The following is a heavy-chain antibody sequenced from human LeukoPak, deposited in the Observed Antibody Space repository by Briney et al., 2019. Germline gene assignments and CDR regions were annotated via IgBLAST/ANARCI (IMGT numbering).Heavy chain of an antibody. Sequence: GGSLTLSCAASGFTFSSFDMNWVRQAPGKGLEWISYISSSGSPIYYADSVKGRFTISRNNAKNSLYLQMNSLRAEDTAVYYCATQGRSTKLGIWGQGTMVTVSS. CDR3: ATQGRSTKLGI. D-gene: IGHD2-2*01. V-gene: IGHV3-48*03. CDR1: GFTFSSFD. CDR2: ISSSGSPI. J-gene: IGHJ3*02.